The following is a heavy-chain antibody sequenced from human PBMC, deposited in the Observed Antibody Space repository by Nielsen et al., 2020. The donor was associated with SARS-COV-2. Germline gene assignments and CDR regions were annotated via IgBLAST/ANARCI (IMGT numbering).Heavy chain of an antibody. Sequence: ASVKVSCKASGYTFTAYAIHWVRQAPGQRLEWMGWIDTDIGNTKYSPKFQGRVTMTRDTSTSTVYMELSSLRSEDTAVYYCARALRSSGWNLWGQGTLVTVSS. V-gene: IGHV1-3*04. D-gene: IGHD6-19*01. CDR3: ARALRSSGWNL. CDR1: GYTFTAYA. J-gene: IGHJ4*02. CDR2: IDTDIGNT.